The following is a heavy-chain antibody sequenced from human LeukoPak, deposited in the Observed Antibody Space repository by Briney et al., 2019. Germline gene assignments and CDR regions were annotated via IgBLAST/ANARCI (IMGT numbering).Heavy chain of an antibody. D-gene: IGHD3-22*01. V-gene: IGHV3-30*01. J-gene: IGHJ4*02. Sequence: GGSLRLSCAASGFTFSSYAMHWVRQAPGKGREWVAVISYDGSNKYYAHSVKGRFTISRDNSKNTLYLQMNTLRAEDTRVYYCARAQPLDYYDSSGYYSEYYFDYWGQGTLVTVSS. CDR3: ARAQPLDYYDSSGYYSEYYFDY. CDR1: GFTFSSYA. CDR2: ISYDGSNK.